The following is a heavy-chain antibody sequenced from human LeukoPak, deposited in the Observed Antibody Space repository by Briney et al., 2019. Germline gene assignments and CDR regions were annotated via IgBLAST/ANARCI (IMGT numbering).Heavy chain of an antibody. CDR2: INHSGST. V-gene: IGHV4-34*01. J-gene: IGHJ4*02. CDR3: ARGKLIDY. CDR1: GGSFNGYY. D-gene: IGHD1-26*01. Sequence: SETLSLTCAVYGGSFNGYYWSWIRQPPGKGLEWIGEINHSGSTNYNPSLKSRVTISVDTSKNQFSLKLSSVTAADTAVYYCARGKLIDYWGQGTLVTVSS.